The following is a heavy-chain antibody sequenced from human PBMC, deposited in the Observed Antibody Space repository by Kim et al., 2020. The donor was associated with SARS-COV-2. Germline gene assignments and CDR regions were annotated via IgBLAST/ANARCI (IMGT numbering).Heavy chain of an antibody. CDR2: IRSKANSYAT. V-gene: IGHV3-73*01. Sequence: GGSLRLSCAASGFTFSGSAMHWVRQASGKGLEWVGRIRSKANSYATAYAASVKGRFTISRDDSKNTAYLQMNSLKTEDTAVYYCLSGHYYYGMDVWGQGTTVTVSS. J-gene: IGHJ6*02. CDR3: LSGHYYYGMDV. CDR1: GFTFSGSA.